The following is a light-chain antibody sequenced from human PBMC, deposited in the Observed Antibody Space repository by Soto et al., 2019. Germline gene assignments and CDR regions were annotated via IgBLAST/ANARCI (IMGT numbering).Light chain of an antibody. CDR2: LNSDGSY. CDR1: SGHRSYA. V-gene: IGLV4-69*01. Sequence: QLVLTQSPSASASLGASVKFTCTLSSGHRSYAIAWHQQQPEKGPRFLMKLNSDGSYTRGDGIPDRFSGSSSRAERYLTISSLQSEDEADYYCQTWGTGIVLFGGGTQLTVL. J-gene: IGLJ2*01. CDR3: QTWGTGIVL.